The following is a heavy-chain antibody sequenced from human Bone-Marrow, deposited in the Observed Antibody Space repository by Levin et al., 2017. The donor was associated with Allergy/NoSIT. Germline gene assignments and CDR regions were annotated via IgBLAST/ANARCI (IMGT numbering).Heavy chain of an antibody. Sequence: PGGSLRLSCAASGFTFSSYAMSWVRQAPGKGLEWVSAISASGGSTSYSDSVKGRFTISRDNSKNTLYLQMNSLRAEDTAVYYCAKVYDSSGYYSGRERHSDYWGQGTLVTVSS. CDR2: ISASGGST. D-gene: IGHD3-22*01. J-gene: IGHJ4*02. CDR1: GFTFSSYA. CDR3: AKVYDSSGYYSGRERHSDY. V-gene: IGHV3-23*01.